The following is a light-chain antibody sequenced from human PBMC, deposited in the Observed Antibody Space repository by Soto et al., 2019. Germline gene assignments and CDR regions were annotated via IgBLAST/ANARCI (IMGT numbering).Light chain of an antibody. V-gene: IGKV1-17*03. CDR2: AAS. Sequence: DIQMTQSPSAMSASVGDRITITCRASQDISSYVAWFQRKPGKVPKRLIYAASSLQSGVPSRFSGSGSGTGFTLTIASLQPEDFATYYCLQHYTYPWTFGRGTKVEIK. CDR1: QDISSY. J-gene: IGKJ1*01. CDR3: LQHYTYPWT.